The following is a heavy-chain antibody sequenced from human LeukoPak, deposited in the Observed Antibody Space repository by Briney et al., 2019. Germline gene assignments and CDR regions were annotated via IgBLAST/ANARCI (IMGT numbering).Heavy chain of an antibody. CDR2: IYYTGST. Sequence: SETLSLTCTVSGGSISSYYWTWIRQPPGKGLEWIGSIYYTGSTNYNPSLKSRVTISVDMSKSQFSLKLSSVTAADTAVYYCARAYCSGGSCYYFDYWGQGTLVTVSS. D-gene: IGHD2-15*01. J-gene: IGHJ4*02. V-gene: IGHV4-59*01. CDR3: ARAYCSGGSCYYFDY. CDR1: GGSISSYY.